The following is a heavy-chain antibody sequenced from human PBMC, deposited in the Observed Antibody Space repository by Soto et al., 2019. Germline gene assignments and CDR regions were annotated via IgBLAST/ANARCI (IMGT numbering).Heavy chain of an antibody. V-gene: IGHV3-23*04. Sequence: EVQLVESGGGLVQPGGSLRLSCAASGFTFRNSVMNWVRQAPGKGLEWVSGITDNGVSIYYADSVKGRCTISRDNSKNILYLQMNSLRAEDTAIYYCAKEVYGAARGAMDVWGQGTTVTVSS. D-gene: IGHD3-10*01. J-gene: IGHJ6*02. CDR2: ITDNGVSI. CDR1: GFTFRNSV. CDR3: AKEVYGAARGAMDV.